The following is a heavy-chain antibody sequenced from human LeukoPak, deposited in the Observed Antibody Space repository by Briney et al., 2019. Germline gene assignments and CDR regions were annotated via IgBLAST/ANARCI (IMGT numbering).Heavy chain of an antibody. V-gene: IGHV3-74*01. CDR3: ASRGGPASYADY. J-gene: IGHJ4*02. D-gene: IGHD3-16*01. Sequence: GGSLRLSCAASGFTFSSYWMHWVRQVPGKGLVWVSRINSDGSSTSYADSVKGRFAISRDNAKNTLYLQMNSLRAEDTAVYYCASRGGPASYADYWGQGTLVTVSS. CDR2: INSDGSST. CDR1: GFTFSSYW.